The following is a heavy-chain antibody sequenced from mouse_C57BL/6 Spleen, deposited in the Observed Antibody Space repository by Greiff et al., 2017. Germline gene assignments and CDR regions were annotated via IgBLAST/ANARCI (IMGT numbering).Heavy chain of an antibody. D-gene: IGHD3-2*02. CDR1: GFTFTDYY. CDR3: ARYTAQATWFAY. V-gene: IGHV7-3*01. J-gene: IGHJ3*01. CDR2: IRNKANGYTT. Sequence: DVMLVESGGGLVQPGGSLSLSCAASGFTFTDYYMSWVRQPPGKALEWLGFIRNKANGYTTEYSASVKGRFTISRDNSQSILYPQMNALRAEDSATYYRARYTAQATWFAYWGQGTLVTVSA.